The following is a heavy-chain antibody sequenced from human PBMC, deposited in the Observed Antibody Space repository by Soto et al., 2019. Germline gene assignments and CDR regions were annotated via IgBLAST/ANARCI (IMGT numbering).Heavy chain of an antibody. Sequence: PGGSLRLSCATSGFPFNTYPMTWVRQSPGKGLGWVSSISSTAGRTSSYADSVKGRFAISRDFSDNTVYLQMNNLRVDDTAVYFCAKGVLSCNYGMEVWGQGTRVTVSS. J-gene: IGHJ6*02. CDR1: GFPFNTYP. D-gene: IGHD3-10*01. CDR2: ISSTAGRTS. CDR3: AKGVLSCNYGMEV. V-gene: IGHV3-23*01.